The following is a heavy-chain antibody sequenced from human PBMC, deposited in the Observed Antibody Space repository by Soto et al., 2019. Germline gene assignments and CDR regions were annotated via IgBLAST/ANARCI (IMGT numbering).Heavy chain of an antibody. CDR2: IWYDGSNK. V-gene: IGHV3-33*01. J-gene: IGHJ4*02. Sequence: GGSLRLSCAASGFTFSSYGMHWVRQAPGKGLEWVAVIWYDGSNKYYADSVKGRFTISRDNSKNTLYLQMNSLRAEDTAVYYCARDWDESIAVALDYWGQGTLVTVSS. CDR3: ARDWDESIAVALDY. CDR1: GFTFSSYG. D-gene: IGHD6-19*01.